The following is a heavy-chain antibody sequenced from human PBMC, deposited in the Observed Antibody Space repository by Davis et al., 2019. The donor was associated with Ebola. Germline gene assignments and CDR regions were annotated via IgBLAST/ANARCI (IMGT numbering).Heavy chain of an antibody. J-gene: IGHJ6*02. V-gene: IGHV3-9*01. CDR3: AKDIFGRLRGVIVGYYYYGMDV. Sequence: PGGSLRLSCAASGFTFDDYAMHWVRQAPGKGLEWVSGISWNSGSIGYADSVKGRFTISRDNAKNSLYLQMNSLRAEDTALYYCAKDIFGRLRGVIVGYYYYGMDVWGQGTTVTVSS. CDR2: ISWNSGSI. CDR1: GFTFDDYA. D-gene: IGHD3-16*02.